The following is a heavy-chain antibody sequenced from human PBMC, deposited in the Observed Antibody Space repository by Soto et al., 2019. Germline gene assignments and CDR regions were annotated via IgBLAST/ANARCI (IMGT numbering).Heavy chain of an antibody. V-gene: IGHV1-69*01. CDR3: ARSKWELGDFDY. J-gene: IGHJ4*02. D-gene: IGHD1-26*01. Sequence: QVQLVQSGAEVKKPGSSVKVSCKASGGTFSSYAISWVRQAPGQGLEWMGGIIPIFGTANYAQKFQGRVTITADESTSTAYMELSSLRSEDTSVYFCARSKWELGDFDYWGQGTLVTVSS. CDR1: GGTFSSYA. CDR2: IIPIFGTA.